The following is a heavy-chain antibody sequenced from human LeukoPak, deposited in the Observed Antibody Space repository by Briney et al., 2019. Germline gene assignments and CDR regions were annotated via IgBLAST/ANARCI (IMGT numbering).Heavy chain of an antibody. CDR2: IYSGGST. CDR1: GFTVSSNY. D-gene: IGHD3-10*01. Sequence: GGSLRLSCAASGFTVSSNYMSWVRQAPGKGLEWVSVIYSGGSTYYADSVKGRFTISRDNSKNPLYLQMNSLRAEDTAVYYCARVLLWFGELLYDYWGQGTLVTVSS. J-gene: IGHJ4*02. V-gene: IGHV3-66*01. CDR3: ARVLLWFGELLYDY.